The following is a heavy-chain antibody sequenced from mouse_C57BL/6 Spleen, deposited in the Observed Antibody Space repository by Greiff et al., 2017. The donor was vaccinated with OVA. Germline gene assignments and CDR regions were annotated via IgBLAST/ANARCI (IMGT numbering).Heavy chain of an antibody. D-gene: IGHD2-1*01. Sequence: EVMLVESEGGLVQPGSSMKLSCTASGFTFSDYYMAWVRQVPEKGLEWVANINYDGSSTYYLDSLKSRFIISRDNAKNILYLQMSSLKSEDTATYYCAREEIYYGNYGYVDVWGTGTTVTVSS. V-gene: IGHV5-16*01. CDR1: GFTFSDYY. CDR2: INYDGSST. J-gene: IGHJ1*03. CDR3: AREEIYYGNYGYVDV.